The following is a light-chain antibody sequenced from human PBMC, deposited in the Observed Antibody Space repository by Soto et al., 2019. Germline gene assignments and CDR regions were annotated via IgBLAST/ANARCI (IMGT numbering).Light chain of an antibody. CDR3: QNCDGAPIT. J-gene: IGKJ5*01. Sequence: DIQMTQSPSSLSASVGDRVTISCRASQDIRNYLAWYHQKPGKIPKLLIYAASTLQSGVPSRFSGSGSGTDFTLTISSLQPEDVGSYYCQNCDGAPITFGQGTRLDIK. V-gene: IGKV1-27*01. CDR1: QDIRNY. CDR2: AAS.